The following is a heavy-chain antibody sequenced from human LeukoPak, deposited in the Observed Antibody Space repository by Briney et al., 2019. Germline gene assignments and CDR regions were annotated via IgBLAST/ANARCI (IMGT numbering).Heavy chain of an antibody. CDR2: INHSGST. J-gene: IGHJ5*02. V-gene: IGHV4-34*01. CDR1: GGSFSGYY. Sequence: SETLSLTCAVYGGSFSGYYWSWLRQPPGKGLEWIGEINHSGSTNYNPSLKSRVTISVDTSKNQFSLKLSSVTAADTAVYYCARAAAAGGGWFDPWGQGTLVTVSS. CDR3: ARAAAAGGGWFDP. D-gene: IGHD6-13*01.